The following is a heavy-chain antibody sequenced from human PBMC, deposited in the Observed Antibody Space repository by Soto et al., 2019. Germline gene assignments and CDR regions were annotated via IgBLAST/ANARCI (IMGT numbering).Heavy chain of an antibody. V-gene: IGHV4-34*01. CDR3: ARGLILWFGELSRRGGYYYYMDV. D-gene: IGHD3-10*01. J-gene: IGHJ6*03. Sequence: SETLSLTCAVYGGSFSGYQWTWIRQTPGKGLEWIGEINDSGNINYNPSLKSRVTILVDTAKKQISLRLSSVTAADTAVYYCARGLILWFGELSRRGGYYYYMDVWGKGTSVTVSS. CDR1: GGSFSGYQ. CDR2: INDSGNI.